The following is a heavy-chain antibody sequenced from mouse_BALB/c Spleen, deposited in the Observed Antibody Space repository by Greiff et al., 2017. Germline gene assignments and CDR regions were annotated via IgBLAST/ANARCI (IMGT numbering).Heavy chain of an antibody. CDR1: GFTFSDYG. J-gene: IGHJ4*01. V-gene: IGHV5-15*02. Sequence: EVQRVESGGVLVQPGGSRKLSCAASGFTFSDYGMAWVRQAPGKGPEWVAFISNLAYSIYYADTVTGRFTISRENAKNTLYLEMSSLRSEDTAMYYCAREPMDYWGQGTSVTVSS. CDR3: AREPMDY. CDR2: ISNLAYSI.